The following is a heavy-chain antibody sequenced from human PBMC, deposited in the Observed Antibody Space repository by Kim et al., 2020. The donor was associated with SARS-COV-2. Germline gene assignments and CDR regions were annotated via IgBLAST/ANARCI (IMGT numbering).Heavy chain of an antibody. CDR3: ARATPLWFGESSHGMDV. J-gene: IGHJ6*02. CDR1: GFTFSSYS. V-gene: IGHV3-48*02. CDR2: ISSSSSTI. D-gene: IGHD3-10*01. Sequence: GGSLRLSCAASGFTFSSYSMNWVRQAPGKGLEWVSYISSSSSTIYYADSVKGRFTISRDNAKNSLYLQMNSLRDEDTAVYYCARATPLWFGESSHGMDVWGQGTTVTVSS.